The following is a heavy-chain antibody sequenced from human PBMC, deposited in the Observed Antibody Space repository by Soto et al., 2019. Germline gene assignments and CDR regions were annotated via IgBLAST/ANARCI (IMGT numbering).Heavy chain of an antibody. CDR2: ISYDGNNE. D-gene: IGHD5-12*01. CDR3: AKDGQRRRLQFYFVY. CDR1: GFIFSGYD. J-gene: IGHJ4*02. V-gene: IGHV3-30*18. Sequence: QVQLVESGGGVVQPGRSLRLSCAASGFIFSGYDMHWVRQAPGKELEWVAVISYDGNNEHYADSVKGRFTISRDNSKNTLYMQLNSLRAEDTAVYYCAKDGQRRRLQFYFVYWGQGTLVTVSS.